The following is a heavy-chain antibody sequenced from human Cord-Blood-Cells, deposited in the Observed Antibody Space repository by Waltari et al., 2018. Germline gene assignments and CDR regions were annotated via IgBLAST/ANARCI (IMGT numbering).Heavy chain of an antibody. D-gene: IGHD6-13*01. J-gene: IGHJ6*02. CDR3: GIGLAAGTYNYDYYGMDV. CDR1: GYTFTSYA. Sequence: VQLVQSGAEVKKPGAPVKVSCKASGYTFTSYAMHWLRQATGQTLEWMGRINAGNGNTKKSQKLQGRGTSTRDTRASKAYMEQSSVRSEDTAVDYCGIGLAAGTYNYDYYGMDVWGQGTTVTVSS. CDR2: INAGNGNT. V-gene: IGHV1-3*01.